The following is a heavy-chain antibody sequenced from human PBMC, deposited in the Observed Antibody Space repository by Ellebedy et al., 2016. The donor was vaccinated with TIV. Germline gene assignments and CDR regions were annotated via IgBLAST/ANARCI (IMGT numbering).Heavy chain of an antibody. J-gene: IGHJ6*02. CDR3: AKTKSNSPNFYYHHGLDV. CDR2: ISPDGSNV. Sequence: GESLKISCAASGFTFSSYAMHWARQAPGKGLEWVAVISPDGSNVNYANSVKGRFTISRDNSKNSLSLQMTSLRAEDTAVYKCAKTKSNSPNFYYHHGLDVWGQGTTVTVAS. V-gene: IGHV3-30*18. CDR1: GFTFSSYA. D-gene: IGHD4-11*01.